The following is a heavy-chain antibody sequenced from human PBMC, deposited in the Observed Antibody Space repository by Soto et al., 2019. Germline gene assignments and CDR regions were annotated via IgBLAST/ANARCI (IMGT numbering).Heavy chain of an antibody. J-gene: IGHJ4*02. CDR3: ARSISWLGY. Sequence: EVQLVESGGGLVQPGGSLRLSCAASGFTFSTYEMNWVRQAPGKGLEWVSYISSGGSTIYYADSVKGRFTISRDNAKNSVYLQMNSLRADDPAVYYCARSISWLGYWGQGTLVTVSS. V-gene: IGHV3-48*03. CDR1: GFTFSTYE. D-gene: IGHD6-13*01. CDR2: ISSGGSTI.